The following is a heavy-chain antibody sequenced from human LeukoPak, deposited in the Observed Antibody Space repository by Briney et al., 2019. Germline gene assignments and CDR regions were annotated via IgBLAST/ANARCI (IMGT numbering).Heavy chain of an antibody. CDR2: ISSSSSTI. V-gene: IGHV3-48*04. D-gene: IGHD5-24*01. Sequence: GGSLRLSCAASGFTFSSYSMNWVRQAPGKGLEWVSYISSSSSTIYYADSVKGRFTISRDNAKNSLYLQMNSLRAEDTAVYYCAADGYSSPFDYWGQGTLVTVSS. CDR3: AADGYSSPFDY. CDR1: GFTFSSYS. J-gene: IGHJ4*02.